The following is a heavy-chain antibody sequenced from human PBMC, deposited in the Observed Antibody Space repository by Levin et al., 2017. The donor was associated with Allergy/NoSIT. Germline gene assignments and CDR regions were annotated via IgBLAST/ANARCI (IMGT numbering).Heavy chain of an antibody. D-gene: IGHD6-25*01. CDR3: VRAHQYVAATDLYYCYGMDV. CDR2: ILSSGRTI. J-gene: IGHJ6*02. V-gene: IGHV3-11*01. Sequence: PGGSLRLSCAASGFTFSDYYMSWIRQAPGKGLEWVAYILSSGRTIYYAESVKGRFTVSRDNAKSSLSLQMNSLRAEDSAVYYCVRAHQYVAATDLYYCYGMDVWGRGTTVTVSS. CDR1: GFTFSDYY.